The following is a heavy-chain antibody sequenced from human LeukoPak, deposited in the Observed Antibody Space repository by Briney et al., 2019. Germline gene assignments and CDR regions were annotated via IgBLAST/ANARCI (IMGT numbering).Heavy chain of an antibody. CDR1: GFTFSRYW. Sequence: GGSLRLSCAASGFTFSRYWMSWVRQAPGKGLEWVATIKQDGSVQYYVDSVKGRFTISRDNAKNSLYLQMNSLRTEDTALYYCAKDICSGGSCYLDYWGQGSLVTVSS. CDR3: AKDICSGGSCYLDY. D-gene: IGHD2-15*01. CDR2: IKQDGSVQ. J-gene: IGHJ4*02. V-gene: IGHV3-7*05.